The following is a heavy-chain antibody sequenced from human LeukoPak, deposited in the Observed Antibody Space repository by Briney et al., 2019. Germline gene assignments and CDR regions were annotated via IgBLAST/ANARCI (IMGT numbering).Heavy chain of an antibody. CDR3: ARDRYVDTAMVVGMDV. Sequence: ASVKVSCKASGYTFTSYAISWVRQAPGQGLEWMGWISTYNGNTNYAQKLQGRVSMTTDTSTRTAHMELRSLRSDDTAVYYCARDRYVDTAMVVGMDVWGQGTTVTVSS. J-gene: IGHJ6*02. CDR1: GYTFTSYA. V-gene: IGHV1-18*01. CDR2: ISTYNGNT. D-gene: IGHD5-18*01.